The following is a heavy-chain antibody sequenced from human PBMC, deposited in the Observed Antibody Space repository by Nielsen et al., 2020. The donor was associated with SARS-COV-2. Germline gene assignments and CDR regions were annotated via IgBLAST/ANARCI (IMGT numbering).Heavy chain of an antibody. J-gene: IGHJ6*02. V-gene: IGHV3-15*01. D-gene: IGHD3-3*01. Sequence: WIRQPPGKGLEWVGRIKSKTDGGTTDYAAPVKGRFTISRDDSKNTPYLQMNSLKTEDTAVYYCTTDYIPSPYYDFWSGYFPYYYGMDVWGQGTTVTVSS. CDR3: TTDYIPSPYYDFWSGYFPYYYGMDV. CDR2: IKSKTDGGTT.